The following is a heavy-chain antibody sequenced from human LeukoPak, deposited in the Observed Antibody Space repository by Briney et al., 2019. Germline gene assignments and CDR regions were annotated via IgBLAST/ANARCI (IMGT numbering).Heavy chain of an antibody. CDR2: IIPILDVA. CDR1: GGTFSSFA. CDR3: ASEPRRQQLPYWYFDL. D-gene: IGHD6-13*01. J-gene: IGHJ2*01. Sequence: GASVKVSCKSSGGTFSSFAISWVRQAPGQGLEWMGRIIPILDVADYAQKFQDRVTITADTSSNTAYMELSSLTPEDTAVYFCASEPRRQQLPYWYFDLWGRGTLITVSS. V-gene: IGHV1-69*04.